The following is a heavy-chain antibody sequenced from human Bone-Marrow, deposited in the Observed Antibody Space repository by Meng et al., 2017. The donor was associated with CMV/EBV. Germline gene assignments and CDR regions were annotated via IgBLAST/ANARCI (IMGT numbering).Heavy chain of an antibody. Sequence: KVSCKASGYTFTKYAIHWVRQMPGKGLEWMGIIYPGDSDTRYSPSFQGQVTISADKSISTAYLQWSSLKASDTAMYYCARINRYSGYDLGDDWGQGTLVTVSS. V-gene: IGHV5-51*01. J-gene: IGHJ4*02. CDR1: GYTFTKYA. D-gene: IGHD5-12*01. CDR3: ARINRYSGYDLGDD. CDR2: IYPGDSDT.